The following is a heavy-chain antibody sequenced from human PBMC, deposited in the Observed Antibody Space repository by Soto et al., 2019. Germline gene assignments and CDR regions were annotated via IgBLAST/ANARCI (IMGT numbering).Heavy chain of an antibody. V-gene: IGHV1-3*01. J-gene: IGHJ3*01. CDR2: INAGNGNT. Sequence: GASVKVSCKASGYTFTSYAMHWVRQAPGQRLEWMGWINAGNGNTKYSQKFQGRVTITRDTSASTAYMELSSLRSEDTAVYYCARDPNSSGWINAFDVWGQGTMVTVSS. CDR3: ARDPNSSGWINAFDV. CDR1: GYTFTSYA. D-gene: IGHD6-19*01.